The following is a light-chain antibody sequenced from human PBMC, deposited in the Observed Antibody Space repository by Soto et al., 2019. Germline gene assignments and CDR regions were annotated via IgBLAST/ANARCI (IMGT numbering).Light chain of an antibody. CDR3: SSYTSSSSYV. CDR1: SSDVGAYNS. V-gene: IGLV2-14*01. Sequence: QSVLTQPASVSGSPGQSIAISCTGTSSDVGAYNSVSWYQQYPGKAPKLMIHDVSKRPSGVSDRFSGSKSGNTASLTISGLQAEDEADYYCSSYTSSSSYVFGSGTKVTVL. CDR2: DVS. J-gene: IGLJ1*01.